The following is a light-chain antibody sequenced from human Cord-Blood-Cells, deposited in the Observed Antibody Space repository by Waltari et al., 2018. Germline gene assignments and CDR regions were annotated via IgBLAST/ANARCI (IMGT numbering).Light chain of an antibody. Sequence: EIVLTQSPGTLSLSPGERATLSCRASQSVSSSYLAWYQQKPGHAPRLLIYGASSRATGIPDRFSGSGSGTDFTLTISRLEPEDFAVYYCQQYGSSRGYTFGQGTKLEIK. CDR3: QQYGSSRGYT. V-gene: IGKV3-20*01. J-gene: IGKJ2*01. CDR1: QSVSSSY. CDR2: GAS.